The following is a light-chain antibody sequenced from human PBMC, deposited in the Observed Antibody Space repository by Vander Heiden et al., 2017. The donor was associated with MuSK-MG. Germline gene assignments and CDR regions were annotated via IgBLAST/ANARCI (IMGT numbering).Light chain of an antibody. CDR2: GKN. CDR1: SLRTYY. Sequence: SSELTQDPTVSVALGQTVRITCQGDSLRTYYASWYQQKPGQAPLLVNYGKNNRPLRNPGRFSGSSSGNTGSLTITGAQAEDEADYYCNSRVDSNDDPVVFVGGTKLTVL. V-gene: IGLV3-19*01. J-gene: IGLJ3*02. CDR3: NSRVDSNDDPVV.